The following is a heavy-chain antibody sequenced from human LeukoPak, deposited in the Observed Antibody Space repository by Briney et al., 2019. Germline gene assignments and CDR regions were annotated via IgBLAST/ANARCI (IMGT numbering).Heavy chain of an antibody. CDR1: GYTFTSYY. V-gene: IGHV1-46*03. J-gene: IGHJ4*02. D-gene: IGHD3-9*01. CDR2: INPSSGST. CDR3: ARSPGGDILTGDYFDY. Sequence: ASVKVSCKASGYTFTSYYMHWVRQAPGQGLEWMGIINPSSGSTSYAQKFQGRVTMTRDTSTSTVYMELSSLRSEDTAVYYCARSPGGDILTGDYFDYWGQGTLVTVSS.